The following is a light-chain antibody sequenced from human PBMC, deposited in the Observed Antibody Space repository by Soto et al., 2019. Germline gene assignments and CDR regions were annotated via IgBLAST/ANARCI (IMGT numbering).Light chain of an antibody. J-gene: IGLJ3*02. Sequence: QSALTQPASVSGSPGQSITISCTGTSSDVGGYNYVSWYQQHPGKAPKLMIYEVSNRPSGVSNRFSGSKSGNTASLTISGLQAEDEADYYCSSYTSSNPWVFGGGTKLTVL. V-gene: IGLV2-14*01. CDR1: SSDVGGYNY. CDR2: EVS. CDR3: SSYTSSNPWV.